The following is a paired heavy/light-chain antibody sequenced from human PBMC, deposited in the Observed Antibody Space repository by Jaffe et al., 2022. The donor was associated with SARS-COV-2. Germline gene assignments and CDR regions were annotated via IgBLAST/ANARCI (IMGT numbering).Light chain of an antibody. CDR1: SLRSYY. J-gene: IGLJ2*01. V-gene: IGLV3-19*01. CDR2: GKN. Sequence: SSELTQDPAVSVALGQTVRITCQGDSLRSYYASWYQQKPGQAPVLVIYGKNNRPSGIPDRFSGSSSGNTASLTITGAQAEDEADYYCNSRDSSGVVFGGGTKLTVL. CDR3: NSRDSSGVV.
Heavy chain of an antibody. CDR3: ARDWILTGYYDAFDI. D-gene: IGHD3-9*01. J-gene: IGHJ3*02. CDR2: ISYDGSNK. V-gene: IGHV3-30*04. CDR1: GFTFSSYA. Sequence: QVQLVESGGGVVQPGRSLRLSCAASGFTFSSYAMHWVRQAPGKGLEWVAVISYDGSNKYYADSVKGRFTISRDNSKNTLYLQMNSLRAEDTAVYYCARDWILTGYYDAFDIWGQGTMVTVSS.